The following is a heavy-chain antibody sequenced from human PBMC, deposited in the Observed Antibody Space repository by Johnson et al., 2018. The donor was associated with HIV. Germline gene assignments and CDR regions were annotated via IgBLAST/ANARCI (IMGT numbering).Heavy chain of an antibody. D-gene: IGHD1-26*01. V-gene: IGHV3-15*01. J-gene: IGHJ3*02. CDR1: GFTFSNAC. CDR3: TTPSGSYFSSYDAFDI. CDR2: IKSKTDGWTT. Sequence: EVQLVESGGGLVQPGGSLRLSCEASGFTFSNACMSWVRQAPGKVLEWVGRIKSKTDGWTTDYAAPVKGRFTISRDESRNTLYLQMNSLKTEDTGVYYCTTPSGSYFSSYDAFDIWGQGTMVTVSS.